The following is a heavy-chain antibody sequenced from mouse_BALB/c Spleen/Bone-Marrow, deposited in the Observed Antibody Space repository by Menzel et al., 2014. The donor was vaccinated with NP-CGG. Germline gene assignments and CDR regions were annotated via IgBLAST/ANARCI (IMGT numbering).Heavy chain of an antibody. D-gene: IGHD1-1*01. J-gene: IGHJ4*01. CDR2: IDPYYGGT. CDR1: GYSFTGYN. V-gene: IGHV1-39*01. Sequence: EDQLQQSGPELEKPGASVKISCKASGYSFTGYNMNWVKQSNGKSLEWIGNIDPYYGGTSYNQKFKGKATLTVDKSSSTAYMQLKSLTSEDSAVYYCARRGTYGSSPYDYAMDYWGQGTSVTVSS. CDR3: ARRGTYGSSPYDYAMDY.